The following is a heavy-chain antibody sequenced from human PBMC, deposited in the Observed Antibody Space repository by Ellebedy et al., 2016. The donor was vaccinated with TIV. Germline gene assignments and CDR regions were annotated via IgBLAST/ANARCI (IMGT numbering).Heavy chain of an antibody. D-gene: IGHD1-1*01. CDR3: ARGVRATTGTRWFDP. J-gene: IGHJ5*02. Sequence: AASVKVSCKAAGGTFNKYVISWARQAPGQGLEWMGGITLFFGATNFAQKFQDRLTISADESTSTAYMELSSLRSEDTAVYYCARGVRATTGTRWFDPWGQGTLVTVSS. CDR1: GGTFNKYV. V-gene: IGHV1-69*13. CDR2: ITLFFGAT.